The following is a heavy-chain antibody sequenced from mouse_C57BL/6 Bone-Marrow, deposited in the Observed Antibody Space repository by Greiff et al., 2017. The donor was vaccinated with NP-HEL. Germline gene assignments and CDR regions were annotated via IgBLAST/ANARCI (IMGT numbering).Heavy chain of an antibody. CDR1: GYSITSGYD. D-gene: IGHD2-4*01. V-gene: IGHV3-1*01. CDR2: ISYSGST. J-gene: IGHJ3*01. CDR3: AREDYDRGAWFAY. Sequence: EVKLEESGPGMVKPSQSLSLTCTVTGYSITSGYDWHWIRHFPGNKLEWMGYISYSGSTNYNPSLKSRISITHDTSKNHFFLKLNSVTTEDTATYYCAREDYDRGAWFAYWGQGTLVTVSA.